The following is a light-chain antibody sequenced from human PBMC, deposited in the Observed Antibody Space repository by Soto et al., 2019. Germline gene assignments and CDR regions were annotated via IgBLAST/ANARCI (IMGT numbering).Light chain of an antibody. Sequence: EIVLTQSPGTLSLSPGERATLSCRASQSVSSSYLAWYQQKPGQAPRRLIYGASSRATGIPDRFSGSGSGTDFTLTISRLEPEDFAVYYCQQYGSSLYTFGQWTKLEIK. CDR2: GAS. V-gene: IGKV3-20*01. CDR3: QQYGSSLYT. J-gene: IGKJ2*01. CDR1: QSVSSSY.